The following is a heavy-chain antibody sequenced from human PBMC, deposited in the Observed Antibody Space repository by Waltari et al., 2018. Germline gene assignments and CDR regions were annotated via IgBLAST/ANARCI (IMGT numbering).Heavy chain of an antibody. CDR1: VVSISSLY. Sequence: QVQLQESGPGLVKPSETLSLTSTVPVVSISSLYWSWIRQPPGKGLEWIGYIYSSGSTYYNPSLQSRVTISVDTSKSHVSLTLTSVTAADTAVYYCARVRYSGNYYYFDSWGRGTLVTVSS. V-gene: IGHV4-59*01. CDR2: IYSSGST. CDR3: ARVRYSGNYYYFDS. J-gene: IGHJ4*02. D-gene: IGHD1-26*01.